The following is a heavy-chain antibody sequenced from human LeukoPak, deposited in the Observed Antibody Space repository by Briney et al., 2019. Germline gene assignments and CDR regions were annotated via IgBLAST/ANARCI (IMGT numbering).Heavy chain of an antibody. CDR1: GFTFSSYW. D-gene: IGHD6-13*01. CDR3: ARTLEAAADFDY. CDR2: IKQDGSEK. V-gene: IGHV3-7*03. Sequence: GGSLRLSCAASGFTFSSYWMSWVRQAPGKGLDEVANIKQDGSEKYYVDSVKGRFTISRDNAKNSLYLQMNSLRAEDTAVYYCARTLEAAADFDYWGQGTLVTVSS. J-gene: IGHJ4*02.